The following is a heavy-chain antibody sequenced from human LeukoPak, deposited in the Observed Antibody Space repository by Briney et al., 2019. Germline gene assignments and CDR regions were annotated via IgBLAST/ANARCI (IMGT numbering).Heavy chain of an antibody. Sequence: PGRSLRLSCAASGFTFSSYAMHWVRQAPGKGLEWVAVIWYDGSNSYYADSVKGRFTISRDNSKNTLYLQMNSLRAEDTAVYYCARDQGSGGFDPWGQGTLVTVSS. D-gene: IGHD3-10*01. J-gene: IGHJ5*02. CDR2: IWYDGSNS. CDR3: ARDQGSGGFDP. V-gene: IGHV3-33*08. CDR1: GFTFSSYA.